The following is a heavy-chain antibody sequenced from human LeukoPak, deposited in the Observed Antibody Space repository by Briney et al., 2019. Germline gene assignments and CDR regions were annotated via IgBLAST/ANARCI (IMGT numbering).Heavy chain of an antibody. Sequence: KPGESLKISCKGSGYSFTSYWIGWVRQMPGKGLEWMGIIYPGDSDTRYSPSFQGQVTISADKSISTAYLQWSSLKASDTAMYYCARGPLLLWFGELLSDAFDIWGQGIMVTVSS. V-gene: IGHV5-51*01. J-gene: IGHJ3*02. D-gene: IGHD3-10*01. CDR1: GYSFTSYW. CDR3: ARGPLLLWFGELLSDAFDI. CDR2: IYPGDSDT.